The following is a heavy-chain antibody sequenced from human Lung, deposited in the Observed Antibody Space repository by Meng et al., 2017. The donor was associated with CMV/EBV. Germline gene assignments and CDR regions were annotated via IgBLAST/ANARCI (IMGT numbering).Heavy chain of an antibody. V-gene: IGHV1-2*02. J-gene: IGHJ6*02. D-gene: IGHD3-3*01. CDR1: GYTXTGYY. Sequence: ASXXVSXKASGYTXTGYYMHWVRQAPGQGLEWMGWINPNSGGTNYAQKFQGRVTMTRDTSISTAYMELSRLRSDDTAVYYCAREMNVYYDFWSGYYPRPDYYYYGMDVXGQGXTVTVSS. CDR2: INPNSGGT. CDR3: AREMNVYYDFWSGYYPRPDYYYYGMDV.